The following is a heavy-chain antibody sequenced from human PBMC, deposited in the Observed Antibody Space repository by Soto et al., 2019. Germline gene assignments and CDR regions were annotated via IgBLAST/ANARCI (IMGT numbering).Heavy chain of an antibody. D-gene: IGHD3-10*01. Sequence: GGSLRLSCAASGFIFKMYWMHWVRQSPGKGLVWISRIYNDGTYSDYADSVRGRFTISRDNVNDTLYLQMNNLRAEDSGLYYCTRGPRPISTGTGAYWGQGTQVTVYS. CDR1: GFIFKMYW. CDR3: TRGPRPISTGTGAY. V-gene: IGHV3-74*01. CDR2: IYNDGTYS. J-gene: IGHJ4*02.